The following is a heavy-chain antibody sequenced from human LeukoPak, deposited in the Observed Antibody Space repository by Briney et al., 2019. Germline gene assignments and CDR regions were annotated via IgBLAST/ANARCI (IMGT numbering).Heavy chain of an antibody. CDR3: ARTAGIAAAGMFDY. J-gene: IGHJ4*02. CDR2: INHSGST. V-gene: IGHV4-34*01. CDR1: GDSFSGYY. Sequence: SETLSLTCAVYGDSFSGYYWSWIRQPPGKGLEWIGEINHSGSTNCNTSLKSRVTMSADTSKNQFSLKLSSVSAADTAVYYCARTAGIAAAGMFDYWGQGTLVTGSS. D-gene: IGHD6-13*01.